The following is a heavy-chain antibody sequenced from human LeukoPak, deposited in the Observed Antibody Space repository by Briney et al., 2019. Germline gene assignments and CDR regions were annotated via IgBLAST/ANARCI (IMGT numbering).Heavy chain of an antibody. Sequence: GASVKVSCKASGYTFTGYYMHWVRQAPGQGLEWMGWINPNSGNTGYAQKFQGRVTMTRNTSISTAYMELSSLRSEDTAVYYCARGVDYYDSSGYYLPGGDWFDPWGQGTLVTVSS. V-gene: IGHV1-8*02. CDR3: ARGVDYYDSSGYYLPGGDWFDP. D-gene: IGHD3-22*01. CDR1: GYTFTGYY. CDR2: INPNSGNT. J-gene: IGHJ5*02.